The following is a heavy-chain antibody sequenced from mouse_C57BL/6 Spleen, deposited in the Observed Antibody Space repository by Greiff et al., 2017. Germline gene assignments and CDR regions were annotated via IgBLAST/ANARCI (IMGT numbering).Heavy chain of an antibody. CDR2: INYDGSST. Sequence: EVKLMESEGGLVQPGSSMKLSCTASGFTFSDYYMAWVRQVPEKGLEWVANINYDGSSTYYLDSLKSRFIISRDNAKNILYLQMSSLKSEDTATYYCARGYDGLYYFDYWGQGTTLTVSS. D-gene: IGHD2-3*01. V-gene: IGHV5-16*01. J-gene: IGHJ2*01. CDR1: GFTFSDYY. CDR3: ARGYDGLYYFDY.